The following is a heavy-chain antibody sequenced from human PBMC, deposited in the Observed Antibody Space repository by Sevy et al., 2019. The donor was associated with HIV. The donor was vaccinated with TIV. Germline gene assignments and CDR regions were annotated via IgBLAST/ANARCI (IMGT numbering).Heavy chain of an antibody. J-gene: IGHJ6*02. Sequence: GGSLRLSCAASGFTFSSYSMNWVSQAPGKGLEWVSYISSSSSPIYYGDSVKDRFTVSRDNAKNSLYLKMNSLRAEDTAVYYCARPPIPRGYCTGGVCYTDYYYGMDVWGQGTTVTVSS. CDR3: ARPPIPRGYCTGGVCYTDYYYGMDV. CDR1: GFTFSSYS. CDR2: ISSSSSPI. V-gene: IGHV3-48*01. D-gene: IGHD2-8*02.